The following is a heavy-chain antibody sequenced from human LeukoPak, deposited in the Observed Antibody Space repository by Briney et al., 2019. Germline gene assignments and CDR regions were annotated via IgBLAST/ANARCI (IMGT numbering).Heavy chain of an antibody. CDR1: GGSIISYY. J-gene: IGHJ4*02. CDR3: ARDDFWSSYYYFDY. V-gene: IGHV4-4*07. CDR2: IYTSGST. Sequence: ETLSLTCTVSGGSIISYYWSWIRQPAGKGLEWIGRIYTSGSTNYNPSLKSRVTMSVDTSKNQFSLKLSSVTAADTAVYYCARDDFWSSYYYFDYWGQGTLVTVSS. D-gene: IGHD3-3*01.